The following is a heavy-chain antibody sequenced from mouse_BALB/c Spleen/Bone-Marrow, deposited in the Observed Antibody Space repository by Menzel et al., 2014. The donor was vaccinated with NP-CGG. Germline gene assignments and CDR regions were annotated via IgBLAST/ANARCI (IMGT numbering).Heavy chain of an antibody. CDR1: GFNIKDTY. D-gene: IGHD1-1*02. Sequence: VHVKQSGAELVKPGASVKLSCTASGFNIKDTYMHWVKQRPEQGLEWIGRIDPANGNTKYDPKFQGKATITADTSSNTAYLQLSSLTSEDTAVYYCARVKLWSYAMDYWCQGTSVTVSS. V-gene: IGHV14-3*02. CDR2: IDPANGNT. J-gene: IGHJ4*01. CDR3: ARVKLWSYAMDY.